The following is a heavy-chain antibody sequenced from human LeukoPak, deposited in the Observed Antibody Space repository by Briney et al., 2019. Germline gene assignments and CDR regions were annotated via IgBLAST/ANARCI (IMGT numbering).Heavy chain of an antibody. V-gene: IGHV4-39*07. D-gene: IGHD3-22*01. CDR3: ARRGQITMTKRTKYYYYYYMDV. J-gene: IGHJ6*03. CDR2: IHHSGSH. Sequence: SETLSLTCTVSGGSTSSSSYYWGWIRQPPGKGQEWIASIHHSGSHYYNPTLKSRVTISVDTSKNQFSLKLSSVTAADTAVYYCARRGQITMTKRTKYYYYYYMDVWGKGTTVTISS. CDR1: GGSTSSSSYY.